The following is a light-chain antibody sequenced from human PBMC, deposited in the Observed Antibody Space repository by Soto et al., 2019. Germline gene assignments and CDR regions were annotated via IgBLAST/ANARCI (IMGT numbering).Light chain of an antibody. CDR3: SSYTGSNTWM. CDR2: EVN. J-gene: IGLJ3*02. Sequence: QSALTQPASVSGSPGQPITISCSGTSSDIGAYKYVSWYQQHPGKVPKLMIYEVNNRPSGVSDRFSGSKSGNTASLTISGLQAEDEADIYCSSYTGSNTWMFGGGTQLTVL. CDR1: SSDIGAYKY. V-gene: IGLV2-14*01.